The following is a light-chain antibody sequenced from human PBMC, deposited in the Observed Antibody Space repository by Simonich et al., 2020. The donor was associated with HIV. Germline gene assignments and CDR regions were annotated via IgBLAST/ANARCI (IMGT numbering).Light chain of an antibody. CDR2: WAS. V-gene: IGKV4-1*01. J-gene: IGKJ1*01. Sequence: DIVMTQSPDSLAVSLGERATINCKSSQSVLYSSKHKNYLARYQQKPGHPPNLLILWASTREAGVPDRSRASGSGTDFTLTISSLQAEDVAVYYCQQYYTTPPTFGQGTKVEIK. CDR1: QSVLYSSKHKNY. CDR3: QQYYTTPPT.